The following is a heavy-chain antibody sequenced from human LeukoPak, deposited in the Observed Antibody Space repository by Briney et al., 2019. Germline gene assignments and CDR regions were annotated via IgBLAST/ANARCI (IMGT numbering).Heavy chain of an antibody. CDR2: SRNKARSYTT. J-gene: IGHJ4*02. CDR1: GFPYGDHY. CDR3: ARTYYDILTGIRDFDY. V-gene: IGHV3-72*01. Sequence: PGGSLRLSCAGSGFPYGDHYMDWVRQAPGKGLGWVGRSRNKARSYTTDYAASVKGRFTVSRDGSKNSVFLQMNSLKTEDTAVYYCARTYYDILTGIRDFDYWGQGTLVTVSS. D-gene: IGHD3-9*01.